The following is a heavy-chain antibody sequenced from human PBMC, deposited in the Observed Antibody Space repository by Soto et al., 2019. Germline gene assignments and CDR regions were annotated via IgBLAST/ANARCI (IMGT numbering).Heavy chain of an antibody. V-gene: IGHV1-8*01. Sequence: QVQLVQSGAEVKKPGASVKVSCKASGYTFTSYDINWVRQATGQGLEWMGWMNPNSGNTGYAQKLQSRVTITRNTTISTAYMTLSSLRSEDTAVYYCARERTVAGNDYWGQGTLVTASS. CDR1: GYTFTSYD. D-gene: IGHD6-19*01. J-gene: IGHJ4*02. CDR3: ARERTVAGNDY. CDR2: MNPNSGNT.